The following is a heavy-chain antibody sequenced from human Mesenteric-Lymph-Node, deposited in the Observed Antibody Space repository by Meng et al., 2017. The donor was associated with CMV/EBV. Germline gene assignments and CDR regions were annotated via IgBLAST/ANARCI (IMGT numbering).Heavy chain of an antibody. J-gene: IGHJ6*02. CDR2: IIPILGIA. CDR1: GGTFSSYA. D-gene: IGHD3-10*01. Sequence: SVKVSCKASGGTFSSYAISWVRQAPGQGLEWMGGIIPILGIANYAQKFQGRVTITADKSTSTAYMELSSLRSEDTAVYYCARGLLYGSGSHGEYYYGMDVWGQGTTVTVS. V-gene: IGHV1-69*10. CDR3: ARGLLYGSGSHGEYYYGMDV.